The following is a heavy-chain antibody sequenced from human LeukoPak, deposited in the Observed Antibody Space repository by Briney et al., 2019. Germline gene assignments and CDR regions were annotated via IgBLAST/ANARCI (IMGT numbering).Heavy chain of an antibody. Sequence: PSETLSLTCAVYGGSFSGYYWSWIRQPPGKGLEWIGEINHSGSTNYNPSLKSRVTISVDTSKNQFSLKLSSVTAADTAVYYCARVLGSGWYGLTDYWGQGTLVTVSS. J-gene: IGHJ4*02. CDR3: ARVLGSGWYGLTDY. CDR1: GGSFSGYY. CDR2: INHSGST. V-gene: IGHV4-34*01. D-gene: IGHD6-19*01.